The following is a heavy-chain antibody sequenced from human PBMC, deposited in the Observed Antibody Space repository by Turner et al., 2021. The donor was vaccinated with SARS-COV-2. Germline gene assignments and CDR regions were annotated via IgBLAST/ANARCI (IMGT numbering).Heavy chain of an antibody. CDR1: GFNFGGYA. D-gene: IGHD3-3*01. CDR3: AKRRFEDFWSGYGYYFYYGMDV. Sequence: QAQLVESGGGVVQPGGSLRLSCAASGFNFGGYAMHWVSQAPGKGLEWVAVISYDGRNRQFTESLKDRFTISRDKFKNVLYLQMNSLRREDTAVDYCAKRRFEDFWSGYGYYFYYGMDVWGQGTTVTVSS. CDR2: ISYDGRNR. J-gene: IGHJ6*02. V-gene: IGHV3-30*18.